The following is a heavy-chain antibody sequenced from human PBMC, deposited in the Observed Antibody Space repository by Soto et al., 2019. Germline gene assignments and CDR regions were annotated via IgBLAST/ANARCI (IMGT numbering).Heavy chain of an antibody. CDR1: GYTFTSYY. J-gene: IGHJ6*02. CDR2: INPSGGST. D-gene: IGHD6-6*01. V-gene: IGHV1-46*01. CDR3: ARDDEAARPAPGGGMDV. Sequence: GASVKVSCKASGYTFTSYYMHWVRQAPGQGLEWMGIINPSGGSTSYAQKFQGRVTMTRDTSTSTVYMELSSLRSEDTAVYYCARDDEAARPAPGGGMDVWGQGTTVTSP.